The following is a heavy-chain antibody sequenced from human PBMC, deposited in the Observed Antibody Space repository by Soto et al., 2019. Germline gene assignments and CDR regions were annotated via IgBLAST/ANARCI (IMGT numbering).Heavy chain of an antibody. V-gene: IGHV3-23*01. J-gene: IGHJ4*02. D-gene: IGHD5-18*01. Sequence: GGSLRLSCAASGFTLTNYGMSWVRQAPGKGLEWVSAITSGGDITYYTDSVKGRFTISRDISKNTLFLQMSSLRVEDTALYYCAQDLNPHGAYTYGQAFDYWGQGTLVTVSS. CDR3: AQDLNPHGAYTYGQAFDY. CDR1: GFTLTNYG. CDR2: ITSGGDIT.